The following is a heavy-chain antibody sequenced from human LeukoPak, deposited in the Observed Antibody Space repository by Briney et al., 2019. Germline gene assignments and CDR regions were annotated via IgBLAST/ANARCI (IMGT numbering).Heavy chain of an antibody. Sequence: PSETLSLSCTFSGGSINNYFWSGIRQPPGKGLEWIGYIHNSGSSNYNPPLKSRATFSVDTSENQLSLRLNSMTAADTAVYYCASLGGYYESSGSSQLVAFDIWGQGTMVTVSS. D-gene: IGHD3-22*01. J-gene: IGHJ3*02. CDR1: GGSINNYF. V-gene: IGHV4-59*01. CDR2: IHNSGSS. CDR3: ASLGGYYESSGSSQLVAFDI.